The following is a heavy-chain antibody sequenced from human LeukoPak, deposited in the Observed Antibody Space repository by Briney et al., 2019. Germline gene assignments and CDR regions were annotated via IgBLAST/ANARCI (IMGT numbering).Heavy chain of an antibody. CDR1: GGSISSYY. CDR3: ASLAVAGLSEGY. CDR2: IYYSGST. Sequence: PSETLSLTCTVSGGSISSYYWSWIRQPPGKGLEWIGYIYYSGSTNYDPSLKSRVTISVDTSKNQFSLKLSSVTAADTAVYYCASLAVAGLSEGYWGQGTLVIVSS. V-gene: IGHV4-59*12. D-gene: IGHD6-19*01. J-gene: IGHJ4*02.